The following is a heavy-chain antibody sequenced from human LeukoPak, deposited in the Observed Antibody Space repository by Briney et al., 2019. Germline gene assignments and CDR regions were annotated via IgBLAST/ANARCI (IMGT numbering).Heavy chain of an antibody. CDR2: IYYSGST. CDR3: ARGGAARPNYFDY. CDR1: GGSISSGDYY. D-gene: IGHD6-6*01. V-gene: IGHV4-30-4*08. Sequence: PSETLSLTCTVSGGSISSGDYYWSWIRQPPGTGLEWIGYIYYSGSTYYNPSLKSRVTISVDTSKNQFSLKLSSVTAADTAVYYCARGGAARPNYFDYWGQGTLVTVSS. J-gene: IGHJ4*02.